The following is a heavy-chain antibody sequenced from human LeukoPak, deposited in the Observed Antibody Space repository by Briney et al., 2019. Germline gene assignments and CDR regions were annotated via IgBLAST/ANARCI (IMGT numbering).Heavy chain of an antibody. J-gene: IGHJ4*02. D-gene: IGHD3-22*01. V-gene: IGHV4-39*02. CDR3: ARDFVYYDSSGYYYPFAY. CDR2: IYYSGSS. Sequence: SETLSLTCTVSGGSISNSNYYWGWIRQPPGKGLEWIGSIYYSGSSYYNPSLKSRVTISVDTSKNQCPLKLSSVTAADTAVYYCARDFVYYDSSGYYYPFAYWGQGTLVTVSS. CDR1: GGSISNSNYY.